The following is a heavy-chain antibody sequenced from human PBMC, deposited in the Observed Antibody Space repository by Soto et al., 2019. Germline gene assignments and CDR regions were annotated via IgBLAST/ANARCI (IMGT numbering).Heavy chain of an antibody. Sequence: ASVKVSCKASGYSFSDNQIHWLRRAPGQGLEWMGRINPKSDDTDYAQKFQGRVTMTRDTSIATAYMELNSLTSEDTAIYYCARMESFGSLNWFDPWGQGTLVTVSS. CDR3: ARMESFGSLNWFDP. CDR2: INPKSDDT. CDR1: GYSFSDNQ. J-gene: IGHJ5*02. V-gene: IGHV1-2*02. D-gene: IGHD5-18*01.